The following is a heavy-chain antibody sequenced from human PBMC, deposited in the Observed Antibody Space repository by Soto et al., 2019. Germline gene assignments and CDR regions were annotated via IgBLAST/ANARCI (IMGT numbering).Heavy chain of an antibody. CDR2: IYWNDDK. CDR3: AVDSSGYYGFDY. V-gene: IGHV2-5*01. Sequence: GSGPTLVNPTQPLTLTCTFSGFSLSTSGVGVGWIRQPPGKALEWLALIYWNDDKRYSPSLKSRLTITKDTSKNQVVLTMTNMDPVDTATYYCAVDSSGYYGFDYWGQGTLVTVSS. D-gene: IGHD3-22*01. CDR1: GFSLSTSGVG. J-gene: IGHJ4*02.